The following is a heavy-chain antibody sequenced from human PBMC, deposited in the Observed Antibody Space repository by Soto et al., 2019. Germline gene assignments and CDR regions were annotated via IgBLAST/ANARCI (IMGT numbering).Heavy chain of an antibody. Sequence: EVQLVESGGGLVKPGGSLRLSCAASGFTFSSYSMNWVRQAPGKGLEWVSSISSSSSYIYYADSVKGRFTISRDNAENSLYLQMNSLRAEDTAVYYCARGKCSSSLGFYYYGMDVWGQGTTVTVSS. J-gene: IGHJ6*02. CDR3: ARGKCSSSLGFYYYGMDV. D-gene: IGHD6-6*01. V-gene: IGHV3-21*01. CDR2: ISSSSSYI. CDR1: GFTFSSYS.